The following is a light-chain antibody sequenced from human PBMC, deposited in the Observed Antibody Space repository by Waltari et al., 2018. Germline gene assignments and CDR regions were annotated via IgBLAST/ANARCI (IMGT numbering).Light chain of an antibody. CDR1: RSVSSSY. V-gene: IGKV3-20*01. CDR2: GAS. CDR3: QQYGSSPRT. J-gene: IGKJ3*01. Sequence: EIVLTQSPGTLSLSPGERATLSCRASRSVSSSYLAWYQQKPGQAPRLLIYGASSRATGIPDRFRGSGSGTDFTLTISRLEPEDFAVYYCQQYGSSPRTFGPGTKVDIK.